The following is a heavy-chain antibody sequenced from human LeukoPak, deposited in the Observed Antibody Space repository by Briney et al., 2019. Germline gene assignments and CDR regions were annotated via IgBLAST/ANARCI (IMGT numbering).Heavy chain of an antibody. CDR2: INPKSGGA. J-gene: IGHJ6*03. CDR3: ARGPLYYMDV. CDR1: GYTFTGYY. Sequence: VASVKVSCKASGYTFTGYYMHWVRRAPGQGLEWMGWINPKSGGANSAQRFQGRVTMTRDTSVSTTYMELSRLRSDDTAVYYCARGPLYYMDVWGKGTTVTISS. V-gene: IGHV1-2*02.